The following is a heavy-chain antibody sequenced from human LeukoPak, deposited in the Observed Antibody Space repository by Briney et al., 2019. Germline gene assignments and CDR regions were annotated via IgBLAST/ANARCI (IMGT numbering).Heavy chain of an antibody. CDR1: GFTVSSNY. J-gene: IGHJ4*02. D-gene: IGHD2-2*01. V-gene: IGHV3-66*01. CDR2: IYSGGST. CDR3: ARGIVVLAAPFVY. Sequence: GGSLRLSCAASGFTVSSNYMSWVRQAPGKGLEWVSVIYSGGSTYYADSVKGRFTISRDNSKNTLYLQMNSMRAEDTAMYYCARGIVVLAAPFVYWGQGTLVIVSS.